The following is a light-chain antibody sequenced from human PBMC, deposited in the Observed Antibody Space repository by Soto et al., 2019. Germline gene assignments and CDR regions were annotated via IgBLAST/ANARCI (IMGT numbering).Light chain of an antibody. J-gene: IGLJ1*01. CDR1: SSDVGGYSY. CDR2: DVS. CDR3: SSYTSSSLYV. Sequence: QSAKTQPASVSVSPGQSITISCTGTSSDVGGYSYVSWYQQLPGKAPKLMIYDVSDRPSGVSNRFSGSKSGNTASLTISGLQAEEEADYYCSSYTSSSLYVFGTGTKVTVL. V-gene: IGLV2-14*01.